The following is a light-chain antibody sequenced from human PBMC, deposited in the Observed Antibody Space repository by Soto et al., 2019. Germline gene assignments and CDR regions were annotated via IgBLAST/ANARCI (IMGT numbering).Light chain of an antibody. Sequence: DIVMTQTPLSSPVTLGQPASISCRSSQSLVHSDGNTYLSWLQQRPGQPPRLPIYKSSNRFSGVPDRFGGTGAGTDFTLKITRVEPEDVGVCYCMHATHSAWACGQGTKVEIK. CDR3: MHATHSAWA. V-gene: IGKV2-24*01. CDR2: KSS. CDR1: QSLVHSDGNTY. J-gene: IGKJ1*01.